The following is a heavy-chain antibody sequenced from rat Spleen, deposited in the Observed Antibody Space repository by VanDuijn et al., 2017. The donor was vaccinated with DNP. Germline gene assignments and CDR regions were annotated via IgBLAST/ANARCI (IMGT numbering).Heavy chain of an antibody. CDR2: IQSGGNT. CDR1: GFSLTNYH. Sequence: QVQLKESGPSLVQPSQALSLTCTVSGFSLTNYHVNWVRQPPGKGLEWMGRIQSGGNTDYNSALKSRLSISRDTSKSQVFLKMNSVQTEDTAIYFCARHYTYWGQGVMVTVSS. V-gene: IGHV2-27*01. D-gene: IGHD1-2*01. CDR3: ARHYTY. J-gene: IGHJ2*01.